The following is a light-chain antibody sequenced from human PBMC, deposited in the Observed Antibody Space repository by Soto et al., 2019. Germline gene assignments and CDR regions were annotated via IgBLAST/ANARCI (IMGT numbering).Light chain of an antibody. J-gene: IGKJ1*01. CDR3: QQYDTYWT. V-gene: IGKV1-5*03. CDR1: QSISSW. CDR2: KAS. Sequence: DIQMTQSPSTLSASVGDRVIITCRASQSISSWLAWYQQKPGKAPKLLIYKASTLESGVPSRFSGSGSGTDFTHTISSLQPDDFATYYCQQYDTYWTFGQGTKVEIK.